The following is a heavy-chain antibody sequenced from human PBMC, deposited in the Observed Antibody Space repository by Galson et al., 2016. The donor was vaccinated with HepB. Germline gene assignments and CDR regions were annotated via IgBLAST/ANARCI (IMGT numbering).Heavy chain of an antibody. V-gene: IGHV3-21*01. J-gene: IGHJ4*02. CDR2: ISRGGDYI. CDR3: ARDAAQRNHDLDY. Sequence: SLRLSCAASGFGFSSFSMNWVRQAPGKGLEWVSFISRGGDYIYYADSVKGRFTVSRDNAKDTLYLQMDSLRGEDTAVYYGARDAAQRNHDLDYWGQGTLVTVSS. CDR1: GFGFSSFS. D-gene: IGHD1-14*01.